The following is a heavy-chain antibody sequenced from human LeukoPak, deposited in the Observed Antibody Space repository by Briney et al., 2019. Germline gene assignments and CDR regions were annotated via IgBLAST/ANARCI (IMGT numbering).Heavy chain of an antibody. J-gene: IGHJ4*02. Sequence: GGSLRLSCAASGFTFSSYSMNWVRQAPGKGLEWVSYISSSGSTIYYADSVKGRFTISRDNAKNSLYLQMNSLRAEDTAVYYCAREVNWNYRYWGQGTLVTVSS. V-gene: IGHV3-48*04. CDR2: ISSSGSTI. D-gene: IGHD1-7*01. CDR3: AREVNWNYRY. CDR1: GFTFSSYS.